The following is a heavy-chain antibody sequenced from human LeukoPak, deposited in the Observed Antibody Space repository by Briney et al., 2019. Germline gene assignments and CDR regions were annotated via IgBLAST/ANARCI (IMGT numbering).Heavy chain of an antibody. D-gene: IGHD3-3*01. Sequence: SETLSLTCAVYGGSFSGYYWSWIRQPPGKGLEWIGEINHSGSTNYNPSLKSRVTISVDTSKNQFSLKLSSVTVADTAVYYCAIAMTGYYDFWYWGQGTLVTVPS. CDR1: GGSFSGYY. CDR2: INHSGST. J-gene: IGHJ4*02. CDR3: AIAMTGYYDFWY. V-gene: IGHV4-34*01.